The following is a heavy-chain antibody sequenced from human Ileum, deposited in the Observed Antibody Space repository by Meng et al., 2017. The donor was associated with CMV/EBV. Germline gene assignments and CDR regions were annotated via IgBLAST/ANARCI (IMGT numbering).Heavy chain of an antibody. Sequence: QVQPNQAGPGLVKPSQTLSLTCAGDSVSISTESWNWIRQSPSRGLEWLGRTWYGSKWYYEYAVSVKSRITIIPDTSQNQISLQLNSVTPDDTAVYYCTYGWPPKYWGQGSLVTVSS. J-gene: IGHJ4*02. CDR3: TYGWPPKY. CDR2: TWYGSKWYY. V-gene: IGHV6-1*01. CDR1: DSVSISTES. D-gene: IGHD3-10*01.